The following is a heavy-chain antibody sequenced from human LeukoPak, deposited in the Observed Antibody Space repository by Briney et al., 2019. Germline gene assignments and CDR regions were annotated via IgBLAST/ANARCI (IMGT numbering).Heavy chain of an antibody. Sequence: PGGSLRLSCEDSGFTFRSYEMNWVRQAPGKGLEWVSSISSSSSYIYCADSVKGRFTISRDNAKNSLYLQMNSLRAEDTAVYHCAAGGDYYYHMDVWGKGTTVTVSS. CDR3: AAGGDYYYHMDV. D-gene: IGHD3-10*01. CDR2: ISSSSSYI. CDR1: GFTFRSYE. J-gene: IGHJ6*03. V-gene: IGHV3-21*01.